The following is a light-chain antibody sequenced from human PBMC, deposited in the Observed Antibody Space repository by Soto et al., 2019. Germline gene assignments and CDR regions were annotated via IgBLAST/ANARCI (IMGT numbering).Light chain of an antibody. V-gene: IGKV3-11*01. CDR2: ATS. CDR1: RSVTTS. Sequence: EIVLTQSPATLSLSPGQRATLSCRASRSVTTSLAWYQQKPGQAPRLLIYATSQRATGIPARFSGSVSETDFTLTISSLEPEDFAVYYCQQRNNWPPVYTFGQGTRLEIK. CDR3: QQRNNWPPVYT. J-gene: IGKJ2*01.